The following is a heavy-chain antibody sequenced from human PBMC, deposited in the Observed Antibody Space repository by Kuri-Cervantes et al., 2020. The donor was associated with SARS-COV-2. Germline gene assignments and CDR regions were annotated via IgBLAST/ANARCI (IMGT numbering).Heavy chain of an antibody. CDR2: INPNSGGT. D-gene: IGHD2-8*02. Sequence: ASVKVSCKASGYTFTDYYIYWVRQAPGQGLEWMGWINPNSGGTNYAQKFQGWVTMTRDTSLTTGYMELTGLTSDDTAVYYCARGGGARGPMVVLGWRGAGLLDFWGQGTLVTVSS. CDR3: ARGGGARGPMVVLGWRGAGLLDF. J-gene: IGHJ4*02. V-gene: IGHV1-2*04. CDR1: GYTFTDYY.